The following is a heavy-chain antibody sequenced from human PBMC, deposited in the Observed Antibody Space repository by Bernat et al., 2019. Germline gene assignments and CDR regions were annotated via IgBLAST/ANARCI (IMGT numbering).Heavy chain of an antibody. J-gene: IGHJ4*02. Sequence: QVQLQESGPGLVKPSETLSLTCSVSVGSISSSNYCWGWIRQSPGKGLEWIGNFYYGGSTHYNPSLKSRVIISVDAYKNQFSLELSSVTAADTALYYCARRTRGGYNWYFDYWGQGILVTVSS. CDR3: ARRTRGGYNWYFDY. D-gene: IGHD5-24*01. CDR2: FYYGGST. V-gene: IGHV4-39*01. CDR1: VGSISSSNYC.